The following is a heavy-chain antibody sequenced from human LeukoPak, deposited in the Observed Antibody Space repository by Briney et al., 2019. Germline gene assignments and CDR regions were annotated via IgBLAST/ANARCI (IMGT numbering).Heavy chain of an antibody. Sequence: PGGSLRLSCAASGFTFSSYNMNWVRQAPGKGLEWVSYISSSSSTIYYADSVKGRFTISRDNAKNSLYLQMNNLRAEDTAVYFCADNLSRWGQGTLVTVSS. V-gene: IGHV3-48*04. CDR3: ADNLSR. J-gene: IGHJ4*02. CDR1: GFTFSSYN. CDR2: ISSSSSTI. D-gene: IGHD1-1*01.